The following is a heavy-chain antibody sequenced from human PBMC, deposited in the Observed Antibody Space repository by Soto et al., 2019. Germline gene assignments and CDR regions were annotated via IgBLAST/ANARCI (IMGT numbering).Heavy chain of an antibody. CDR2: IIPIFGPA. CDR3: ARPPPLRYDDAFDI. V-gene: IGHV1-69*13. CDR1: GGTFSSYA. Sequence: AAVKVSCKASGGTFSSYAISWVRQAPGQGLEWMGGIIPIFGPANYAQKFQGRVTITADEFTSTAYMELSSLRSEDTAVYYCARPPPLRYDDAFDIWGQGTMVTVSS. J-gene: IGHJ3*02. D-gene: IGHD4-17*01.